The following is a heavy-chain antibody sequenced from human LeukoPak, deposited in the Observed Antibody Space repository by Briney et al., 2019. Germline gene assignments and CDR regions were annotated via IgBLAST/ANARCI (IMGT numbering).Heavy chain of an antibody. CDR2: ILYSVST. D-gene: IGHD1-26*01. J-gene: IGHJ4*02. V-gene: IGHV4-59*01. CDR3: ARHSGSYYSVYYFDY. CDR1: GGSISSYY. Sequence: SETLSLTCTVSGGSISSYYWSWIRQPPERWLEWVGSILYSVSTNYNPSLKSRVTISVDTSKNKFSLKLSSVTAADTAVYYCARHSGSYYSVYYFDYWGQGTLVTVSS.